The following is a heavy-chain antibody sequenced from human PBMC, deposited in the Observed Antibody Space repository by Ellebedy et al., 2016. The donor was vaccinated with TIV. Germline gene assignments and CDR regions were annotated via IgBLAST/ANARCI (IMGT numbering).Heavy chain of an antibody. CDR3: ARGAGIGSSTWSWKF. CDR1: GDTFTSYG. Sequence: AASVKVSCKASGDTFTSYGFSWVRQAPGQGPEWMGWSSGYNGNTNYAQKIQGRVTMTADTSTSTLYLELRSLRSDDTAIYYCARGAGIGSSTWSWKFWGQGTQVTVSS. CDR2: SSGYNGNT. V-gene: IGHV1-18*04. D-gene: IGHD6-13*01. J-gene: IGHJ4*02.